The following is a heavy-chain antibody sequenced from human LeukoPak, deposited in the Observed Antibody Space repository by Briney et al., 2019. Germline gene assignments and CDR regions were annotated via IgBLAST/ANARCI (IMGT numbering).Heavy chain of an antibody. Sequence: GASVKVSCEASGYTFTSYGISWVRQAPGQGLEWMGWISAYNGNTNYAQKLQGRVTMTTDTSTSTAYMELRSLRSDDTAVYYCAGEALGYCSSTSCYVWFDPWGQGTLVTVSS. CDR2: ISAYNGNT. CDR3: AGEALGYCSSTSCYVWFDP. CDR1: GYTFTSYG. D-gene: IGHD2-2*01. V-gene: IGHV1-18*04. J-gene: IGHJ5*02.